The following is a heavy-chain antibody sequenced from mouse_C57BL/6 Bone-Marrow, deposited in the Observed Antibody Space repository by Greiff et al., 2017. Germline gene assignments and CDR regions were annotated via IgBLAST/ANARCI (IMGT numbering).Heavy chain of an antibody. J-gene: IGHJ2*01. D-gene: IGHD1-1*01. V-gene: IGHV1-9*01. Sequence: VQLQQSGAELMKPGASVKLSCKATGYTFTGYWIEWVKQRPGHGLEWIGDILPGSGSTNYNEKFKGKATFTAATSSNTASMQLHILTSEDSSIYDCASDYYGSSYFEDYWCQGTALTVSS. CDR2: ILPGSGST. CDR1: GYTFTGYW. CDR3: ASDYYGSSYFEDY.